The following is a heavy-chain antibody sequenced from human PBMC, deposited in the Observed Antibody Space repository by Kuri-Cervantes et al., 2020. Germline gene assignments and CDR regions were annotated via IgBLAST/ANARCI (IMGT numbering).Heavy chain of an antibody. CDR2: IYPGGSET. Sequence: GESLKISCKGSGYSFTSYWIGWVRQMPGKGLEWMGIIYPGGSETRYSPSFQGQATISADKSISTTFLQWSSLKASDTAMYYCARQRYFDYWGQGTLVTVSS. V-gene: IGHV5-51*01. CDR1: GYSFTSYW. J-gene: IGHJ4*02. CDR3: ARQRYFDY.